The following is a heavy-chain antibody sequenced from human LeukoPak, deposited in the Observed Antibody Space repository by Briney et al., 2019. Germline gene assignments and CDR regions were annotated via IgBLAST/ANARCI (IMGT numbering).Heavy chain of an antibody. V-gene: IGHV1-2*02. D-gene: IGHD2-2*02. CDR3: AREGCSSTSCYNSNWFDP. Sequence: ASVKVSCKASGGTFSSYAISWVRQAPGQGLEWMGWINPNSGGTNYAQKFQGRVTMTRDTSISTAYMELSRLRSDDTAVYYCAREGCSSTSCYNSNWFDPWGQGTLVTVSS. J-gene: IGHJ5*02. CDR2: INPNSGGT. CDR1: GGTFSSYA.